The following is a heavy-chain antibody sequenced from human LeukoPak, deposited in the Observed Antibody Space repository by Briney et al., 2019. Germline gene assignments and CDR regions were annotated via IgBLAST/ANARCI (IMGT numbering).Heavy chain of an antibody. D-gene: IGHD1-20*01. CDR2: ISSSSSYI. CDR3: ARDTPERITGRPDAFDI. Sequence: GGSLRISCAASGFTVSSDHMTWVRQAPGKGLEWVSSISSSSSYIYYADSVKGRFTISRDNAKNSLYLQMNSLRAEDTAVYYCARDTPERITGRPDAFDIWGQGTMVTVSS. J-gene: IGHJ3*02. V-gene: IGHV3-21*01. CDR1: GFTVSSDH.